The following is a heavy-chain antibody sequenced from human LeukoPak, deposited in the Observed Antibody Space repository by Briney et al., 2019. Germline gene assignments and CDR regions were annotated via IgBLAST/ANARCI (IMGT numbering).Heavy chain of an antibody. CDR1: GCSISSYY. CDR3: ARDRPGIAVAGDAFDI. CDR2: IYNRGST. V-gene: IGHV4-59*01. J-gene: IGHJ3*02. D-gene: IGHD6-19*01. Sequence: SQTLSLTCTVSGCSISSYYWNWIRQPPGKGLEWIGYIYNRGSTNYNPSLKSRVTISVDTSKNQFSLKLRSVTAADTAVYYCARDRPGIAVAGDAFDIWGQGTMVTVSS.